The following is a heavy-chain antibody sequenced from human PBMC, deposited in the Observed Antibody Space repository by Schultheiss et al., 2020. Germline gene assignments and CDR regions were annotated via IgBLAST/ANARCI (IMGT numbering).Heavy chain of an antibody. J-gene: IGHJ5*02. Sequence: GGSLRLSCAASGFTFSSYWMHWVRQAPWKGLVWVSRINSDGSSTSYADSVKGRFTISRDNAKNTLYLQMNSLRAEDTAVYYCARQGVIAAHKIWFDPWGQGTLVTVSS. CDR2: INSDGSST. CDR1: GFTFSSYW. CDR3: ARQGVIAAHKIWFDP. D-gene: IGHD6-6*01. V-gene: IGHV3-74*01.